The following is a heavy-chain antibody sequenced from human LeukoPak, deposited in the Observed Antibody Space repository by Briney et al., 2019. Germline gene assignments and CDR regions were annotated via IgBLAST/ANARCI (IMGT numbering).Heavy chain of an antibody. CDR2: ISSSSSTI. J-gene: IGHJ4*02. CDR1: GFTFSSYS. Sequence: GGSLRLSCAASGFTFSSYSMTWVRQAPGKGLEWVSYISSSSSTIYYADSVKGRFTISRDNAKNSLYLQMNSLRAEDTAVYYCAKGSSSGRPYYFDYWGQGALVTVSS. V-gene: IGHV3-48*01. CDR3: AKGSSSGRPYYFDY. D-gene: IGHD6-19*01.